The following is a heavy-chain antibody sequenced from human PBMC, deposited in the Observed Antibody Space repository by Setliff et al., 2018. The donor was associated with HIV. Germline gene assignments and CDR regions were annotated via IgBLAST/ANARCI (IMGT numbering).Heavy chain of an antibody. D-gene: IGHD2-21*01. V-gene: IGHV3-15*01. CDR2: IKKSSDGGKT. Sequence: GGSLRLSCAASGFTFSSYSMNWVRQAPGKGLEWLGRIKKSSDGGKTDDASPVKGRFTISRDDSKNTLYLQMNSLKIEDTAVYFCATDNGPSYSMDIWGQGTTVTVSS. J-gene: IGHJ6*02. CDR3: ATDNGPSYSMDI. CDR1: GFTFSSYS.